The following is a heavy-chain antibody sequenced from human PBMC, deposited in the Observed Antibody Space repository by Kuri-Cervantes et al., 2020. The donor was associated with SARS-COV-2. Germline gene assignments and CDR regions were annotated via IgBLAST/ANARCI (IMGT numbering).Heavy chain of an antibody. CDR1: GFTFSNYG. J-gene: IGHJ6*02. V-gene: IGHV3-30*02. CDR3: ARGFGVAYYYYGMDI. CDR2: VRRDGSNY. Sequence: GESLKISCAASGFTFSNYGMHWVRQAPGKGLEWVGFVRRDGSNYYYADSVKGRFTISRDNSKNTLYLQMNSLRAEDTAVYYCARGFGVAYYYYGMDIWGQGTTVTVSS. D-gene: IGHD3-10*01.